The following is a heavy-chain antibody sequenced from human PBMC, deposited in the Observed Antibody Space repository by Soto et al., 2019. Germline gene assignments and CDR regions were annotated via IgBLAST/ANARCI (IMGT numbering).Heavy chain of an antibody. J-gene: IGHJ6*02. CDR1: GYTFTSYV. Sequence: GASVKVSCKASGYTFTSYVISWVRQAPGQGVEGMGWISAYNGNTNYAQKLQGRVTMTTDTSTSTAYMELRSLRSGDTAVYYCARGKDYYDSSGYYYYYYGMDVWGQGTTVTVSS. V-gene: IGHV1-18*01. D-gene: IGHD3-22*01. CDR3: ARGKDYYDSSGYYYYYYGMDV. CDR2: ISAYNGNT.